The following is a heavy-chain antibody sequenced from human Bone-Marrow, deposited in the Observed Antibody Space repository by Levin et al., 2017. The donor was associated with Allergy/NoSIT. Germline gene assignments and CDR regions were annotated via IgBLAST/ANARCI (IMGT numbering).Heavy chain of an antibody. CDR1: GGSISGHHYY. D-gene: IGHD2-2*02. V-gene: IGHV4-31*03. CDR3: ATGGAVATPWLDS. CDR2: IYQSGST. Sequence: SCNVSGGSISGHHYYWNWIRQHPGKGLEWIGHIYQSGSTSYNPSLKSRITISVDTSKNQFSLTLNSVTAADTAVYYCATGGAVATPWLDSWGQGTLVFVSS. J-gene: IGHJ5*01.